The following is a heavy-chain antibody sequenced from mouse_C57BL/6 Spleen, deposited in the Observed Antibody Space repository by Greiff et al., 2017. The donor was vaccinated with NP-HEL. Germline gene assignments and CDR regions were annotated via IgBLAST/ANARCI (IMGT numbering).Heavy chain of an antibody. J-gene: IGHJ4*01. V-gene: IGHV14-3*01. CDR1: GFNIKNTY. Sequence: VQLKESVAELVRPGASVKLSCTASGFNIKNTYMHWVKQRPEQGLEWIGRIDPANGNTKYAPKFQGKATITADTSSNTAYLQLSSLTSADTAIYYCASPDGYYYYAMDYWGQGTSVTVSS. CDR2: IDPANGNT. D-gene: IGHD2-3*01. CDR3: ASPDGYYYYAMDY.